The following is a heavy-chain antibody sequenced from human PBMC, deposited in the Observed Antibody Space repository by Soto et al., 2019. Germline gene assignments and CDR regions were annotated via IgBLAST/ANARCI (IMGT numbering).Heavy chain of an antibody. J-gene: IGHJ4*02. D-gene: IGHD1-26*01. CDR2: IYYSGST. CDR3: VGATFSWDY. CDR1: GGSVSSGSYY. Sequence: PSETLSLTCTVSGGSVSSGSYYWSWIRQPPGKGLEWIGYIYYSGSTNYNPSLKSRVTISVDTSKNQFSLKLSSVTAADTAVYYCVGATFSWDYWGQGTLVTVSA. V-gene: IGHV4-61*01.